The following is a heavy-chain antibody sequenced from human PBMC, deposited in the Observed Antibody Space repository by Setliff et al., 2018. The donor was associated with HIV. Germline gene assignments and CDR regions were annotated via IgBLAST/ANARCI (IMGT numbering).Heavy chain of an antibody. CDR1: GASISSGDSY. D-gene: IGHD3-10*01. Sequence: SETLSLTCTVSGASISSGDSYWTWIRQSPGKGLEWIGFIYYSGRTYYNPSPKSRITIPMDTSTNQFSLKLSSVTAADTAVYFCARHFPSISLFFGDPGPFDRWGQGALVTVSS. CDR3: ARHFPSISLFFGDPGPFDR. V-gene: IGHV4-30-4*01. J-gene: IGHJ4*02. CDR2: IYYSGRT.